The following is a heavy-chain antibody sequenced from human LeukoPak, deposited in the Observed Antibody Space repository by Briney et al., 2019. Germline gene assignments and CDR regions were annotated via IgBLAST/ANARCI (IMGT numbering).Heavy chain of an antibody. J-gene: IGHJ5*02. CDR1: GGSISSYY. Sequence: SETLSLTCTVSGGSISSYYWSWIRQPPGKGLEWIGYIYYSGSTNYNPSLKSRVTISVDTSKNQFSLKLSSVAAADTAVYYCARLKRGAKLGLYNWFDPWGQGTLVTVSS. D-gene: IGHD1-26*01. V-gene: IGHV4-59*08. CDR2: IYYSGST. CDR3: ARLKRGAKLGLYNWFDP.